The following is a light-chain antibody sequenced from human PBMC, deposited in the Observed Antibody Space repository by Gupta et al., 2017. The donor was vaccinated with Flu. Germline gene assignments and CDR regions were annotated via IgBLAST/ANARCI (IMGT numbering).Light chain of an antibody. CDR3: QQHYEWLRT. Sequence: PATLLVSPGERATLSCRASQNIGNNVAWYQQKPGQAPRLLIYSASARATTTPVRFSGSGSGTEFSLIISSLRSEDFAVYYCQQHYEWLRTFGQGTKLDI. CDR2: SAS. CDR1: QNIGNN. V-gene: IGKV3-15*01. J-gene: IGKJ2*01.